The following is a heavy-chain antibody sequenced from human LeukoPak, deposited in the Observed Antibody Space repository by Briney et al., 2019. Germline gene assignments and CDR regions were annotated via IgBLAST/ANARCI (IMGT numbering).Heavy chain of an antibody. CDR1: GFNFGRYS. J-gene: IGHJ4*02. D-gene: IGHD6-13*01. CDR3: AKVRGAAAGGFDY. CDR2: ISGSGGST. Sequence: GGSLRLSCAASGFNFGRYSMTWVRQAPGKGLEGVSAISGSGGSTYYADSVKGRFTISRDNSKNTLYLQMNSLRAEDTAVYYCAKVRGAAAGGFDYWGQGTLVTVSS. V-gene: IGHV3-23*01.